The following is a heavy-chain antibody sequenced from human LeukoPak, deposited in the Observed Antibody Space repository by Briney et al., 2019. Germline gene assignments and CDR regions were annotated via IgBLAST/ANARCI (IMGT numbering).Heavy chain of an antibody. J-gene: IGHJ3*02. V-gene: IGHV1-69*13. D-gene: IGHD6-13*01. CDR2: IIPIFGTA. Sequence: ASVKVSCKASGGTFSSYAISWVRLAPGQGLEWMGGIIPIFGTANYAQKFQGRVTITADESTSTAYMELSSLRSEDTAVYYCASTAQQLVEGDAFDIWGQGTMVTVSS. CDR1: GGTFSSYA. CDR3: ASTAQQLVEGDAFDI.